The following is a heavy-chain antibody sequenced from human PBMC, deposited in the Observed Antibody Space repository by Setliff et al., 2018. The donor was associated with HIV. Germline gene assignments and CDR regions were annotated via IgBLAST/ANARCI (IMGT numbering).Heavy chain of an antibody. J-gene: IGHJ6*03. CDR1: GYTFTSYD. Sequence: ASVKVSCKASGYTFTSYDINWVRQATGQGLEWMGWMNPNTGDTVYAQKFQGRVTMTRNTSISTAYMELSSLRSEDTAVYYCARLNSYFYFYMDVWGKGTTVTVSS. D-gene: IGHD4-4*01. CDR2: MNPNTGDT. CDR3: ARLNSYFYFYMDV. V-gene: IGHV1-8*02.